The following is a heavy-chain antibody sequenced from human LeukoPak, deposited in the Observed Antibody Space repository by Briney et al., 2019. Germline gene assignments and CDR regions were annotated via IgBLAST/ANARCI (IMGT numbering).Heavy chain of an antibody. Sequence: GASVKVSCKASGYTFTSYGISWVRQAPGQGLEWMGWISAYNGNTNYAQKLQGRVTMTTDTSTSTAYMELRSLRSDDTAVYYCARPYCSSTSCYYAPSGYWGQGTLVTVSS. CDR2: ISAYNGNT. CDR3: ARPYCSSTSCYYAPSGY. J-gene: IGHJ4*02. CDR1: GYTFTSYG. V-gene: IGHV1-18*01. D-gene: IGHD2-2*01.